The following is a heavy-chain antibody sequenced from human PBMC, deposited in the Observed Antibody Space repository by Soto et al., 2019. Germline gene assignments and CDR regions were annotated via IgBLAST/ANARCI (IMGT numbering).Heavy chain of an antibody. J-gene: IGHJ6*02. CDR1: GGTFSSYA. CDR3: AGLGGSSTTSRYYYGMDV. CDR2: IIPIFGTA. Sequence: SVKVSCKASGGTFSSYAISWVRQAPGQGLEWMGGIIPIFGTANYAQKFQGRVTITADKSTSTAYMELSSLRSEDTAVYYCAGLGGSSTTSRYYYGMDVWGQGTTVTVSS. D-gene: IGHD2-2*01. V-gene: IGHV1-69*06.